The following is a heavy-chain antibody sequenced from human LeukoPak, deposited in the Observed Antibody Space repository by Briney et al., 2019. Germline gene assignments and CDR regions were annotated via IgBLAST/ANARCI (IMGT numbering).Heavy chain of an antibody. CDR1: GFTFSTHS. CDR2: ISSSSSIT. J-gene: IGHJ4*02. V-gene: IGHV3-48*04. CDR3: ARGKYSFDY. Sequence: GGSLRLSCAASGFTFSTHSMNWVRQAPGKGLEWISYISSSSSITHYADSVKGRFTISRDNAKNSLYLQMNSLRAEDTAVYYCARGKYSFDYWGQGTLVTVSS.